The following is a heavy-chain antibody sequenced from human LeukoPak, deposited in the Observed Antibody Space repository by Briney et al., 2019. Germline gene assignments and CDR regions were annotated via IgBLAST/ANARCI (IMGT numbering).Heavy chain of an antibody. D-gene: IGHD5-18*01. CDR2: VLDNVRT. V-gene: IGHV4-59*11. J-gene: IGHJ4*02. CDR1: GGSISSHY. CDR3: ATIKRGNIFGFFDF. Sequence: SETLSLTCTVSGGSISSHYWSWIRQPPGKGLEWIGYVLDNVRTKDNPSLNSRFTLSADTSKNQFSLRLTSVTAADTAVYYCATIKRGNIFGFFDFWGQGILVTVSS.